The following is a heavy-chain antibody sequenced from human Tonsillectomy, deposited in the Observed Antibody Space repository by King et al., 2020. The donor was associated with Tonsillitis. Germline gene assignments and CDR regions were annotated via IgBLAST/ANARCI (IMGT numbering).Heavy chain of an antibody. CDR2: ISSSSSYI. J-gene: IGHJ4*02. D-gene: IGHD4-17*01. Sequence: VQLVESGGGLVKPGGSLRLSCAASGFTFSSYSMNWVRQAPGKGLEWVSSISSSSSYIYYADSVKGRFTISRDNAKNSLYLQMNSLKAEDTAVYYCARATTVTTPPISYYFDYWGQGTLVTVSS. CDR1: GFTFSSYS. CDR3: ARATTVTTPPISYYFDY. V-gene: IGHV3-21*01.